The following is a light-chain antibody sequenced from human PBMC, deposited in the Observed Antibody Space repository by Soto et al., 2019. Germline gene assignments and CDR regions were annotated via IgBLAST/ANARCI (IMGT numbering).Light chain of an antibody. CDR3: QSYDSGLSASYV. Sequence: QSVLTQPPSVSGAPGQRVTISCTGSSSNIGAGYAVHWYQQLPGKAPKLLIYGNTNRPSGVPDRFSGSKSGTSASLAITGLQAEDEADYYCQSYDSGLSASYVFGGGTRSPS. CDR2: GNT. CDR1: SSNIGAGYA. V-gene: IGLV1-40*01. J-gene: IGLJ1*01.